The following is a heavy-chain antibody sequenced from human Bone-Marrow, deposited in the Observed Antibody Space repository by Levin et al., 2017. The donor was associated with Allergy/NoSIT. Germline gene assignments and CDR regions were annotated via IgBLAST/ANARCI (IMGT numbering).Heavy chain of an antibody. CDR2: IYHSGIT. J-gene: IGHJ2*01. V-gene: IGHV4-38-2*02. Sequence: SETLSLTCAVSGYSISSGYYWGWIRQPPGKGLEWIGSIYHSGITYYNPSLKSRVTISVDTSKNQFSLKLSSVTAADTAVYYCARETGQWLALRYFDLWGRGTLVTVSS. CDR1: GYSISSGYY. CDR3: ARETGQWLALRYFDL. D-gene: IGHD6-19*01.